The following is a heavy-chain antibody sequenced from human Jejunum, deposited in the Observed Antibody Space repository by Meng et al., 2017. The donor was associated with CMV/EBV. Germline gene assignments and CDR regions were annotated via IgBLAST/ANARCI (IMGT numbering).Heavy chain of an antibody. V-gene: IGHV3-33*06. CDR1: GFSFSPHG. D-gene: IGHD1-7*01. J-gene: IGHJ4*02. CDR3: AKGPGTSVDY. Sequence: LSCAASGFSFSPHGMHWVRQAPGKGLEWVAHIWYYGSNDYYRASVKGRFTISRDNSKDTLYLQMNSVRADDTAVYYCAKGPGTSVDYWGQGTLVTVSS. CDR2: IWYYGSND.